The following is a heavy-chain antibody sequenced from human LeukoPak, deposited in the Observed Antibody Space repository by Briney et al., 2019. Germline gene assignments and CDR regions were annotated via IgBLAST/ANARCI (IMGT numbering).Heavy chain of an antibody. CDR3: ARNPPGGYYGSGSYGTFDY. D-gene: IGHD3-10*01. J-gene: IGHJ4*02. V-gene: IGHV4-30-4*08. CDR2: INYSGST. Sequence: SETLSLTCTVSGGSISSGDYYWSWIRQPPGKGLEGIGYINYSGSTYYNPSLKSRVTISVDTSKNQFSLKLSSVTAADTAVYYCARNPPGGYYGSGSYGTFDYWGQGTLVTVSS. CDR1: GGSISSGDYY.